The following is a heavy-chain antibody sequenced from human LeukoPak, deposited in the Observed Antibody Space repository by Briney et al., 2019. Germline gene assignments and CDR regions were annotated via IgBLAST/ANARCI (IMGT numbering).Heavy chain of an antibody. Sequence: SVKVSCKASGGTFSSYAISWVRQAPGQGLEWMGGIIPIFGTANYAQKFQGRVTITADESTSTAYMELSSLRSEDTAVYYCARDNAQGVGVVKDYYYGMDVWGQGTTVTVSS. J-gene: IGHJ6*02. CDR2: IIPIFGTA. V-gene: IGHV1-69*13. CDR3: ARDNAQGVGVVKDYYYGMDV. D-gene: IGHD3-3*01. CDR1: GGTFSSYA.